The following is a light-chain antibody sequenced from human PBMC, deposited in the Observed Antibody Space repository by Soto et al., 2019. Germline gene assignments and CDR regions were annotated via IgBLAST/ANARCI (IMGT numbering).Light chain of an antibody. V-gene: IGKV1-39*01. J-gene: IGKJ1*01. CDR2: AAS. CDR3: QKSYSSPPK. CDR1: QSISNH. Sequence: DIQMTQSPSSLSASVEDRVIITCRASQSISNHLNWYQQKPGKAPKLLIFAASSLQSGVPSRFSGSRSGPAFTLTISSLQPEDFATYYCQKSYSSPPKFGQGTKVDIK.